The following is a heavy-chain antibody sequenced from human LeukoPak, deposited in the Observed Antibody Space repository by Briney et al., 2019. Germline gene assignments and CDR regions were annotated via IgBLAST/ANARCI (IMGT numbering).Heavy chain of an antibody. J-gene: IGHJ4*02. V-gene: IGHV3-30*04. D-gene: IGHD5-18*01. CDR3: ARGFGYSYGYFDY. CDR1: GFTFSTFA. CDR2: ISYDGSYK. Sequence: GGSLRLSFAASGFTFSTFAMHWVRQAPGKGLEWVAVISYDGSYKDYADSVKGRFTISRDNSKNTLYLQMNSLRAEDTAMYYCARGFGYSYGYFDYWGQGTLVTVPS.